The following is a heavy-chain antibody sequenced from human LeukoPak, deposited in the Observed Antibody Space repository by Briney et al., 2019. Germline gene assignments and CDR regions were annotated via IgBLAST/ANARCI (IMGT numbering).Heavy chain of an antibody. CDR3: ASFRVAFDI. J-gene: IGHJ3*02. Sequence: PSQTLSLTCTVSGGSISSGSYYWSWIRQPAGKGLEWIGRIYTSGSTNYNLSLKSRVTISVDTSKNQFSLKLSSVTAADTAVYYCASFRVAFDIWGQGTMVTVSS. D-gene: IGHD5-24*01. V-gene: IGHV4-61*02. CDR1: GGSISSGSYY. CDR2: IYTSGST.